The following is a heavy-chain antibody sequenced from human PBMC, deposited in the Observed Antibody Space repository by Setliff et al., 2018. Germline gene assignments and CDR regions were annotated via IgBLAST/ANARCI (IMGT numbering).Heavy chain of an antibody. CDR2: IIPIFGTA. Sequence: ASVKVSCKASGGTFSSYAISWVRQAPGQGLEWMGGIIPIFGTANYAQKFQGRVKMTRDTSTNTAYMQLNSLRFEDRAVYYCARENTAKNFWGEESDYWGQGTLVTVSS. J-gene: IGHJ4*02. D-gene: IGHD3-3*01. CDR1: GGTFSSYA. V-gene: IGHV1-69*05. CDR3: ARENTAKNFWGEESDY.